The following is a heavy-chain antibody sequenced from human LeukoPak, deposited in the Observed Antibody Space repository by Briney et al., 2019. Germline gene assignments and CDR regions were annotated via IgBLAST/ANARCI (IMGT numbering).Heavy chain of an antibody. Sequence: SETLSLTCTVSGDSISSSSYYWSWIRQPPGKGLEWIGEINHSGSTNYNPSLKSRVTISVDTSKNQFSLKLSSVTAADTAVYYCAVAGTGNWFDPWGQGTLVTVSS. CDR2: INHSGST. CDR1: GDSISSSSYY. D-gene: IGHD6-19*01. CDR3: AVAGTGNWFDP. V-gene: IGHV4-39*07. J-gene: IGHJ5*02.